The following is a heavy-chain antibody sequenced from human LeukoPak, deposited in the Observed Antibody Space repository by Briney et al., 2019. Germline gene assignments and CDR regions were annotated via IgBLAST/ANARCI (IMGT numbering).Heavy chain of an antibody. CDR2: INWNSDST. CDR3: ARDSGIAVAGGGDFDY. CDR1: GFTFSTYS. D-gene: IGHD6-19*01. V-gene: IGHV3-20*01. Sequence: GGSLRLSCAASGFTFSTYSMSWVRQAPGKGLEWVSGINWNSDSTGYADSVKGRFTISRDKAKNSLYLQMNSLRAEDTALYHCARDSGIAVAGGGDFDYWGQGTLVTVSS. J-gene: IGHJ4*02.